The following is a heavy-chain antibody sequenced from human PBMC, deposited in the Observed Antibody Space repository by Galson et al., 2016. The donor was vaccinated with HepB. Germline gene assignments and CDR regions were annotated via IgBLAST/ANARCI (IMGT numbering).Heavy chain of an antibody. CDR3: ARVGPLTYDDLWSAYEFDY. CDR2: ISAYNGNT. CDR1: GYTFTSYG. D-gene: IGHD3-3*01. J-gene: IGHJ4*02. V-gene: IGHV1-18*01. Sequence: SVKVSCKASGYTFTSYGISWVRQAPGQGLEWMGWISAYNGNTNYVQKFQGRVTMTTDTSTSTAYMELRSLRSDDTAVYYCARVGPLTYDDLWSAYEFDYWGQGTLVTVSS.